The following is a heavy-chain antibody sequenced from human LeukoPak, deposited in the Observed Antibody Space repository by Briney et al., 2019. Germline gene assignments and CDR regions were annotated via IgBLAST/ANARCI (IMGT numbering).Heavy chain of an antibody. CDR1: GVSITTYY. V-gene: IGHV4-59*01. CDR3: ARAYTSWSFDY. J-gene: IGHJ4*02. Sequence: PSETLSLTCTVSGVSITTYYWSWIRQPPGKGLEWIGFIYYIGNTNYNPSLKSRVTISVDTSENQFSLKLSSVTAADTAVYYCARAYTSWSFDYWGQGTLVTVSS. D-gene: IGHD2-2*02. CDR2: IYYIGNT.